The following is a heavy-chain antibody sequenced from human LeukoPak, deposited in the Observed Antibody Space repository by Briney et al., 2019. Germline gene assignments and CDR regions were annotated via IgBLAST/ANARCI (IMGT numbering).Heavy chain of an antibody. Sequence: GGSLRLSCAASGFTFSSYWMSWVRQAPGKGLEWVANIKQDGSEKYYVDSVKGRFTISRDNSKNTLYLQMNSLRAEDTAVYYCARGARKGDDYGGFFDYWGQGTLVTVSS. CDR3: ARGARKGDDYGGFFDY. J-gene: IGHJ4*02. V-gene: IGHV3-7*01. CDR2: IKQDGSEK. CDR1: GFTFSSYW. D-gene: IGHD4-23*01.